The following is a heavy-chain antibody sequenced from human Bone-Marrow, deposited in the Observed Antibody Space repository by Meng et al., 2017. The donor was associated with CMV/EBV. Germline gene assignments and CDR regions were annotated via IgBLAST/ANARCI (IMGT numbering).Heavy chain of an antibody. Sequence: ASVKVSCKASGYTFTSYGISWVRQAPGQGLEWMGGIHPHRGDTNYAQQFQGRVTLTRDTSINTGYVELTRPTSDDTAVHYCARENNGGLDYWGQGTLVTVSS. D-gene: IGHD1/OR15-1a*01. CDR3: ARENNGGLDY. CDR1: GYTFTSYG. J-gene: IGHJ4*02. CDR2: IHPHRGDT. V-gene: IGHV1-2*02.